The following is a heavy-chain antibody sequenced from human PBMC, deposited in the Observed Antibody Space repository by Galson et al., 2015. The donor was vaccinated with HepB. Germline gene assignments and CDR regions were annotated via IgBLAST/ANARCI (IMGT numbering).Heavy chain of an antibody. V-gene: IGHV1-18*01. J-gene: IGHJ6*03. CDR1: GYTFTSYG. Sequence: GYTFTSYGISRVRQAPGQGLEWMGWISAYNGNTNYAQKLQGRVTMTTDTSTSTAYMELRSLRSDDTAVYYCAKSRVYYYYYMDVWGKGTTVTVSS. CDR2: ISAYNGNT. CDR3: AKSRVYYYYYMDV.